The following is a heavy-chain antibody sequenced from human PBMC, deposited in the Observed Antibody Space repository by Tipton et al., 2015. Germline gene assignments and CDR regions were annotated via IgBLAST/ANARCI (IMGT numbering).Heavy chain of an antibody. Sequence: SLRLSCAASGFKFNIYTMNWVRQAPGKGLEWVSYISSSGGTLYYADSVKGRFTISRDNAKKSLYLQMNSLRDEDTAAYYCARFDCSGGNCYPDGMDVWGQGTTVTVSS. CDR2: ISSSGGTL. CDR1: GFKFNIYT. J-gene: IGHJ6*02. D-gene: IGHD2-15*01. V-gene: IGHV3-48*02. CDR3: ARFDCSGGNCYPDGMDV.